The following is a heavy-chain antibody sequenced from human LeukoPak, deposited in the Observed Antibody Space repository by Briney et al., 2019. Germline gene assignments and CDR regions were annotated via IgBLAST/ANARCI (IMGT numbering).Heavy chain of an antibody. D-gene: IGHD6-19*01. J-gene: IGHJ4*02. CDR2: IRWNGGST. Sequence: TGGSLRLSWAASGFTFDDYGISWVRQAPGKGLEWVSGIRWNGGSTGYEDSVKGRFTISRDDAKTSLYLQMNSLRAEDTALYYCARKLGSSGWYYFDYWGQGTLVTVSS. V-gene: IGHV3-20*04. CDR3: ARKLGSSGWYYFDY. CDR1: GFTFDDYG.